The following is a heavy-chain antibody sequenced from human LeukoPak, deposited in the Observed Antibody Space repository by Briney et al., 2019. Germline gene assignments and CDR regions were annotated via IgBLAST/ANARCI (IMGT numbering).Heavy chain of an antibody. J-gene: IGHJ3*02. V-gene: IGHV4-4*09. CDR1: GGSISSYY. Sequence: PSETLSLSCTVSGGSISSYYWSWIRQPPGKGLEWIGSIYTSGSTNYNPSLKSRVTISVDTSKNQCSLKLSSVTAADTAVYYCARESALGYCSSTSCQKAFDSWGQGTMVTVSS. CDR2: IYTSGST. CDR3: ARESALGYCSSTSCQKAFDS. D-gene: IGHD2-2*01.